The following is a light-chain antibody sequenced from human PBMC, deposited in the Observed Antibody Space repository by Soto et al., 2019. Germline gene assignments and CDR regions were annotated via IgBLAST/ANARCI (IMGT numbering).Light chain of an antibody. J-gene: IGKJ1*01. CDR3: QQRSDWPPT. V-gene: IGKV3-11*01. CDR2: DTS. CDR1: QSVGTY. Sequence: IVFTQSPPTLSLSPGERAKVYCRASQSVGTYLAWFQQTPGQTPRLLIYDTSNMATGIPARFSGSGTGTDFTLTISSLETEDFAVYYCQQRSDWPPTFGQGTKVDIK.